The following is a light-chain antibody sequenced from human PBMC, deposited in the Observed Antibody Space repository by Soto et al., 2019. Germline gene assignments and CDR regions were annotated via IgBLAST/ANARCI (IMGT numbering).Light chain of an antibody. CDR3: QQYGDSLFT. CDR1: RSLSSGY. CDR2: GAS. V-gene: IGKV3-20*01. Sequence: EIVLTQSPGTLSLSPGERATLSCRASRSLSSGYLAWYQQKPGQAPRLLIYGASSRATDIPDRFSGSGSGTDFTLTISRLEPEDFAVYYCQQYGDSLFTFGPGTKVDIK. J-gene: IGKJ3*01.